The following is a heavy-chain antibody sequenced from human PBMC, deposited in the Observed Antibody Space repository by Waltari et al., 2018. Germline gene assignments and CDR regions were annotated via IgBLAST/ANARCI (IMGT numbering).Heavy chain of an antibody. J-gene: IGHJ6*02. CDR2: INANSGAT. V-gene: IGHV1-2*06. D-gene: IGHD2-21*01. CDR3: ARDPYGGVAPYSYGMDA. Sequence: QVHLVQSGAELKKPGASVKVSCTASGYTFTDYYMHWVRQAPGQGLEWIGRINANSGATNSAQKFQGRVTMTRDTSMNIVYMEMRSLTSDDTATYYCARDPYGGVAPYSYGMDAWGQGP. CDR1: GYTFTDYY.